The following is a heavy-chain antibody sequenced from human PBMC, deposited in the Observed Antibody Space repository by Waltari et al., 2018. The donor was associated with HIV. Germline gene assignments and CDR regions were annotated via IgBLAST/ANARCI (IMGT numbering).Heavy chain of an antibody. V-gene: IGHV4-30-4*01. CDR3: ARAGSVFGTSPYGMDV. J-gene: IGHJ6*02. Sequence: QVQLQESGPGLVKPSQTLSLTCTVSGGSTSSGDYYWSWIRQPPGKGLEWIGYIYYSGSTYYNPSLKSRVTISVDTSKNQFSLKLSSVSAADTAVYYCARAGSVFGTSPYGMDVWGQGTTVTVSS. CDR2: IYYSGST. CDR1: GGSTSSGDYY. D-gene: IGHD2-2*01.